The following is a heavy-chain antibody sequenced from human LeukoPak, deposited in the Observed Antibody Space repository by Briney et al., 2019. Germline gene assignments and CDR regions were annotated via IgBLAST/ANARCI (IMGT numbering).Heavy chain of an antibody. Sequence: PGGSLRLSCAASGFTFSNYNMNWVRQPPGKGLQWVSYISSSSNIIYYAGSVKGRFTISRDNAKNSLFLQMNSLRAEDTAVYYCARDFAREFTIDYWGQGTLVTVSS. CDR1: GFTFSNYN. D-gene: IGHD3-10*01. CDR2: ISSSSNII. J-gene: IGHJ4*02. CDR3: ARDFAREFTIDY. V-gene: IGHV3-48*01.